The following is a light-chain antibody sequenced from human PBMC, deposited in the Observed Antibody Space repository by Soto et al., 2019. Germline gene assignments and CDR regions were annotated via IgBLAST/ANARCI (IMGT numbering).Light chain of an antibody. Sequence: EIVMTQSPATLSVSPGKRVTLSCRASQSVSSNLAWYQQKPGQAPRLLIYGASTRATGIPARFSGSGSGTEFTLTISSLQSEDFAVYYCQQYNNWPPLTFGGGTKVEIK. J-gene: IGKJ4*01. V-gene: IGKV3D-15*01. CDR3: QQYNNWPPLT. CDR1: QSVSSN. CDR2: GAS.